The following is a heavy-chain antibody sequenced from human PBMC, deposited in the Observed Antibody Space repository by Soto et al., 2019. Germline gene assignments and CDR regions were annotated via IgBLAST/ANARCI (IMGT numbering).Heavy chain of an antibody. CDR3: FMVPLELPDYFDY. CDR2: ISGSGGST. Sequence: GGSLRLSCAASGFTFSNYAMNWARQAPGKGLEWVSAISGSGGSTYYADSVKGRFTISRDNSKNTLYLQMNSLRAEDTAVYYCFMVPLELPDYFDYWCQAILVTVS. J-gene: IGHJ4*02. V-gene: IGHV3-23*01. CDR1: GFTFSNYA. D-gene: IGHD3-10*01.